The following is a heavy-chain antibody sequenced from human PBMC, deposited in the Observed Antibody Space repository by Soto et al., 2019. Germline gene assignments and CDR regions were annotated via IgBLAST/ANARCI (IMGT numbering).Heavy chain of an antibody. CDR2: ISHDGSFK. V-gene: IGHV3-30*18. D-gene: IGHD6-19*01. J-gene: IGHJ5*02. CDR3: AKLEGSVPVDGDWFDP. CDR1: GFSFSSHG. Sequence: QVQLVESGGGVVQPGWSLRLSCAASGFSFSSHGMHWVRQAPGRGLEWVAVISHDGSFKSYADSLRGRFTVSRDNSKNTLYLQIHSLRPEDTAVYYCAKLEGSVPVDGDWFDPWGQGTLVTVSS.